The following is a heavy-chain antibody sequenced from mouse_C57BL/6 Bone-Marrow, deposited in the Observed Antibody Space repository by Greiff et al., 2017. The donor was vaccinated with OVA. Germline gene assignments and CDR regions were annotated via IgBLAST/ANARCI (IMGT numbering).Heavy chain of an antibody. V-gene: IGHV1-80*01. Sequence: QVQLQQSGAELVKPGASVKISCKASGYVFSSYWMNWVKQRPGKGLEWIGQIYPGDGDTNYNGKFKGKATLTADKSSSTAYMQLSSLTSEDSAVYFCARSPYDYDGAWYFDVWGTGTTVTVSS. CDR2: IYPGDGDT. D-gene: IGHD2-4*01. CDR1: GYVFSSYW. CDR3: ARSPYDYDGAWYFDV. J-gene: IGHJ1*03.